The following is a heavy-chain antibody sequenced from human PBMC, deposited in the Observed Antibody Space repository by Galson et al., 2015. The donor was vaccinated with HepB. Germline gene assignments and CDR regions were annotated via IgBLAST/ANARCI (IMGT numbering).Heavy chain of an antibody. D-gene: IGHD3-3*02. V-gene: IGHV3-7*03. CDR2: INEDGSEK. J-gene: IGHJ4*02. CDR1: GFTFSTYT. CDR3: AREPSADSI. Sequence: SLRLSCAVSGFTFSTYTLQWVRQAPGKGLEWVANINEDGSEKYYVDSVKGRFTISRDNAKNSLYLQMHSLRAEDTAVYYCAREPSADSIWGQGTLVTVSS.